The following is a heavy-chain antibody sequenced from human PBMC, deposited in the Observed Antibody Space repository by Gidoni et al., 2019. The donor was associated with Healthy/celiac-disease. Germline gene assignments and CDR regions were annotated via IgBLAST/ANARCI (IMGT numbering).Heavy chain of an antibody. D-gene: IGHD3-22*01. CDR1: GGSLSSSSYY. V-gene: IGHV4-39*01. CDR2: IYYSGST. Sequence: QLQLQESGPGLVKPSETLSLTCTVSGGSLSSSSYYWGWIRQPPGKGLEWIGSIYYSGSTYYNPSLKSRVTISVDTSKNQFSLKLSSVTAADTAVYYCARQRKGSSGYYLQYYFDYWGQGTLVTVSS. CDR3: ARQRKGSSGYYLQYYFDY. J-gene: IGHJ4*02.